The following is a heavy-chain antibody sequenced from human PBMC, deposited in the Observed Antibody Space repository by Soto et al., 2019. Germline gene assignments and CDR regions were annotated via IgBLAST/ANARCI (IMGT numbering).Heavy chain of an antibody. D-gene: IGHD1-20*01. CDR3: ARDLTGTTNQVADYYYGMDV. J-gene: IGHJ6*02. Sequence: GASVKVSCKASGYTFTGYYMHWVRQAPGQGLEWMGWINPNSGGTNYAQKFQGWVTMTRDTSISTAYMELSRLRSDDTVVYYCARDLTGTTNQVADYYYGMDVWGQGTTVTVSS. V-gene: IGHV1-2*04. CDR2: INPNSGGT. CDR1: GYTFTGYY.